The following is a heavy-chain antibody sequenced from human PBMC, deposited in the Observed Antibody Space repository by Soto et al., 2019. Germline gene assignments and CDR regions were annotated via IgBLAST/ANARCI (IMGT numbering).Heavy chain of an antibody. V-gene: IGHV3-23*01. D-gene: IGHD3-22*01. CDR1: GFTFSNYA. CDR3: AREKYYYDKSGYYSSYLDS. Sequence: GSLRLSCGASGFTFSNYAMNWVRQAPGKGLEWVSGISGRGSSTYYADSVKGRFTISRDNSQNTIYLQMNSLRAEDTTVYYCAREKYYYDKSGYYSSYLDSWGQGTPVTVS. CDR2: ISGRGSST. J-gene: IGHJ4*02.